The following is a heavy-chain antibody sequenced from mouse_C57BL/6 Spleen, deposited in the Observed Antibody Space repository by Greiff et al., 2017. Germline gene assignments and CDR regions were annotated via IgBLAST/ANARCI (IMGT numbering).Heavy chain of an antibody. CDR2: IWRGGST. D-gene: IGHD2-3*01. J-gene: IGHJ3*01. Sequence: VQLQQSGPGLVQPSQSLSITCTASGFSLTSYGVHWVRQSPGKGLEWLGVIWRGGSTDYNAAFMSRLGITKNNSKSQVFFKMNSLQADDTAIYYCAKNLDGYYGWFAYWGQGTLVTVSA. V-gene: IGHV2-5*01. CDR1: GFSLTSYG. CDR3: AKNLDGYYGWFAY.